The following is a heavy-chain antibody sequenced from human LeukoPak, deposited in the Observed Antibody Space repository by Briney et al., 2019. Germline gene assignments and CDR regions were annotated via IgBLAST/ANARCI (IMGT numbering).Heavy chain of an antibody. J-gene: IGHJ4*02. CDR1: GFTFSSYS. Sequence: PGGSLSLSCAASGFTFSSYSMNWVRQAPWKGLEWVSSISSRSSYIYYADSVKGRFTISRDSAKNSLYLQMNSLRAEDTAVYYCARDLRGVFDYWGQGTLVTVSS. CDR2: ISSRSSYI. CDR3: ARDLRGVFDY. D-gene: IGHD2-8*01. V-gene: IGHV3-21*01.